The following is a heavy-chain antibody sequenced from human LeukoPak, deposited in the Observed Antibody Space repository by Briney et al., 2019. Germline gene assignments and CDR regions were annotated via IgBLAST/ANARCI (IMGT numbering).Heavy chain of an antibody. V-gene: IGHV1-24*01. D-gene: IGHD3-22*01. CDR3: ATWAGAVIVDKNGGVY. Sequence: ASVKVSCKVSGYSLTELSMHCVRQTPGKGLEWMGGFDPEAGETIYAQKFQGRVTMTEDTSTDTAYMELSSLRSEDTAVSYCATWAGAVIVDKNGGVYWGQRTLVTVSS. CDR2: FDPEAGET. J-gene: IGHJ4*02. CDR1: GYSLTELS.